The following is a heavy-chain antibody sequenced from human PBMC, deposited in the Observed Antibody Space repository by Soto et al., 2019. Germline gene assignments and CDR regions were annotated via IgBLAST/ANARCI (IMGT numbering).Heavy chain of an antibody. CDR1: GGSISSGGYY. CDR2: IYYSGST. V-gene: IGHV4-31*03. J-gene: IGHJ4*02. Sequence: SETLSLTCTVSGGSISSGGYYWSWIRQHPGKGLEWTGYIYYSGSTYYNPSLKSRVTISVDTSKSQFSLKLSSVTAADTAVYYCAREVVVAARYFDYWGQGTLVTVSS. CDR3: AREVVVAARYFDY. D-gene: IGHD2-15*01.